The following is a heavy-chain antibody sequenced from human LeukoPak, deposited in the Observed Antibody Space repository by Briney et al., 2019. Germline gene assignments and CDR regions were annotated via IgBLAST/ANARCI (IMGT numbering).Heavy chain of an antibody. D-gene: IGHD5-18*01. CDR2: INHSGST. J-gene: IGHJ4*02. CDR1: GGSFGAYY. CDR3: ARGSGYSYGYPFDY. Sequence: PSETLSLTCAVYGGSFGAYYWSWIRQPPGKGLEWIGEINHSGSTNYNPSLKSRVTISVDSSKNQFSLKLTSVTAADTAVYYCARGSGYSYGYPFDYWGQGTLVTVSS. V-gene: IGHV4-34*01.